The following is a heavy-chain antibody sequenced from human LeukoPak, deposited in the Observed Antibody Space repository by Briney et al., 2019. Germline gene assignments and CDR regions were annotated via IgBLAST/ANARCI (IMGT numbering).Heavy chain of an antibody. Sequence: SETLSLTCTVSGGSITTYYWSWIRQPPGKGLEWIGYVYYSGSTNYNPSLKSRVAISVDTSKSQFSLKLSSVTAADTAVYYCARDSSSGWNRAFDYWGQGTLVTVSS. CDR3: ARDSSSGWNRAFDY. CDR1: GGSITTYY. V-gene: IGHV4-59*01. J-gene: IGHJ4*02. CDR2: VYYSGST. D-gene: IGHD6-19*01.